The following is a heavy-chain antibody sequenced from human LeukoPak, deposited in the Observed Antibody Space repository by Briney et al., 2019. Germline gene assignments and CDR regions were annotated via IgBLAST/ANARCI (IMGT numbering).Heavy chain of an antibody. CDR3: ARAPRSWGFDF. Sequence: SETLSLTCTVSGGSISSYYWSWIRQPPGKGLEWIGYIYYSGSTNYNPSLKSRVTISVDTSKNQFSLKPSSVTAADTAVYYCARAPRSWGFDFWGQGTLVTVSS. CDR1: GGSISSYY. CDR2: IYYSGST. V-gene: IGHV4-59*01. D-gene: IGHD7-27*01. J-gene: IGHJ4*02.